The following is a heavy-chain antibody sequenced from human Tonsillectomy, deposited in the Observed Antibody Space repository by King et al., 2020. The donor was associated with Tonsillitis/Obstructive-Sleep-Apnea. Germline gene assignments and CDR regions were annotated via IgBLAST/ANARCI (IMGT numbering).Heavy chain of an antibody. CDR2: IYYSGST. J-gene: IGHJ6*03. Sequence: QLQESGPGLVKPSETLSLTCTVSGGSISSYYWSWIRQPPGKGLEWIGYIYYSGSTNYNPSLKSRATISVDTSKNQFSLKLSSVTAADTAVYYCARRGGYYYYYYMDVWGKGTTVTVSS. CDR1: GGSISSYY. V-gene: IGHV4-59*01. D-gene: IGHD3-16*01. CDR3: ARRGGYYYYYYMDV.